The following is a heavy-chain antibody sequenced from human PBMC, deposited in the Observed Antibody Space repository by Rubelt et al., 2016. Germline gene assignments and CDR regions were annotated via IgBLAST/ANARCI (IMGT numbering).Heavy chain of an antibody. CDR1: GYTLTELS. CDR3: ATFGGSYYSLWGFDY. J-gene: IGHJ4*02. CDR2: SDPEDGET. Sequence: QVQLVQSGAEVKKPGASVKVSCKVSGYTLTELSMHWVRQAPGKGLEWMGGSDPEDGETIYAQKFQARGTMTEDTSTDTAYMELSSLRSEDTAVYYCATFGGSYYSLWGFDYWGQGTLVTVSS. D-gene: IGHD1-26*01. V-gene: IGHV1-24*01.